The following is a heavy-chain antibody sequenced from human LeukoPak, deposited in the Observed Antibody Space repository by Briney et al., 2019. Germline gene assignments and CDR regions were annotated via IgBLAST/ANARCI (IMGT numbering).Heavy chain of an antibody. J-gene: IGHJ6*02. D-gene: IGHD5-12*01. V-gene: IGHV3-30*18. CDR1: GFTFSYYG. CDR2: ISYDGSNE. CDR3: AKAYGGYESHYYYYGMDV. Sequence: GGSLRLSCAASGFTFSYYGMHWVRQAPGKGLEWVVVISYDGSNEYYADSVKGRFTISRDNSKNTLYLQMDSLRAEDTAVYYCAKAYGGYESHYYYYGMDVWGQGTTVTVSS.